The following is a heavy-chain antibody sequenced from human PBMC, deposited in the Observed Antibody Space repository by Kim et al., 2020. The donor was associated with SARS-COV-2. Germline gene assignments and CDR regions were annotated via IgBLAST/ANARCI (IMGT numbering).Heavy chain of an antibody. V-gene: IGHV3-30*07. CDR3: ARDLRYFGWLQDWYFEL. D-gene: IGHD3-9*01. J-gene: IGHJ2*01. Sequence: VKARFTTARDNSKNTLYLQMNSLRAEETAVYYCARDLRYFGWLQDWYFELWGRGTLVTVSS.